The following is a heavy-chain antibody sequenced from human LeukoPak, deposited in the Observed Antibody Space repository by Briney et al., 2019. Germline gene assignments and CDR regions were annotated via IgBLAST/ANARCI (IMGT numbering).Heavy chain of an antibody. CDR1: GFSFSNYA. CDR3: AKGGYDYVEMGYFDY. D-gene: IGHD5-12*01. J-gene: IGHJ4*02. V-gene: IGHV3-23*01. Sequence: GGSLRLSCAASGFSFSNYAMSWVRQAPGKGLEWVSLIIASSGATFYADSVKGRFTISRGNSKNTLYMQMNSLRAEDTALYYCAKGGYDYVEMGYFDYWGQGTLVTVSS. CDR2: IIASSGAT.